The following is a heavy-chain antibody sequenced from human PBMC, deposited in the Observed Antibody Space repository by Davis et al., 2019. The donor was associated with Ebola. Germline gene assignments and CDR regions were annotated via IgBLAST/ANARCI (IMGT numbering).Heavy chain of an antibody. CDR3: AREGYSRSYYFDY. CDR2: IIPILGIA. CDR1: GGTFSSYA. Sequence: SVKVSCKASGGTFSSYAISWVRQAPGQGLEWMGRIIPILGIANYAQKFQGRVTITADKSTSTAYMELSSLRSEDTAVYYCAREGYSRSYYFDYWGQGTLVTVSS. D-gene: IGHD1-26*01. V-gene: IGHV1-69*04. J-gene: IGHJ4*02.